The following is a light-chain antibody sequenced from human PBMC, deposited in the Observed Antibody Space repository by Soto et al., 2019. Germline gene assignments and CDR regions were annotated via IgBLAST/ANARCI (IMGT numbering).Light chain of an antibody. V-gene: IGKV3-20*01. CDR3: QQYDSSPRT. Sequence: IVLTQSPGTLSLSPGERATLSCRASQSLSSTYLAWYQQKPGQAPRLLISGASSRAADIPDRFSGSGSGTDFTLTINRLEPEDFAVYYCQQYDSSPRTFGQGTKVDIK. J-gene: IGKJ1*01. CDR2: GAS. CDR1: QSLSSTY.